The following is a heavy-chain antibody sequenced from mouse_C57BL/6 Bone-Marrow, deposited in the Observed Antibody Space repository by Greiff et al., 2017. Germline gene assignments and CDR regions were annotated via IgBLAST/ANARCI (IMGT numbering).Heavy chain of an antibody. CDR1: GYTFTSYW. D-gene: IGHD1-1*01. V-gene: IGHV1-61*01. CDR3: ARLEFDGSSGDWYFDV. CDR2: IYPSDSET. Sequence: VQLQQPGAELVRPGSSVKLSCKASGYTFTSYWMDWVKQRPGQGLEWIGNIYPSDSETHYNQKFKDKATLTVDKSSSTAYMELHSLTSEDSAVYFCARLEFDGSSGDWYFDVWGTGTTVTVSS. J-gene: IGHJ1*03.